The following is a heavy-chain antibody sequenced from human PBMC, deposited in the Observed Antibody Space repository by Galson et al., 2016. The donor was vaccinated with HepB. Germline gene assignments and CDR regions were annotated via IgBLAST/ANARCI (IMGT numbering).Heavy chain of an antibody. D-gene: IGHD6-13*01. V-gene: IGHV5-51*01. CDR2: IYPGDSDT. Sequence: QSGAEVKKPGESLKISCKGSGYIFTGYWIGWVRHMPGKGPEWMGIIYPGDSDTRYSPSFQGQVTISVDKSITTAYLQWSSLKASDTANYYCARLMYSSSWKSSFDFWGQGTMVTVSS. CDR1: GYIFTGYW. J-gene: IGHJ3*01. CDR3: ARLMYSSSWKSSFDF.